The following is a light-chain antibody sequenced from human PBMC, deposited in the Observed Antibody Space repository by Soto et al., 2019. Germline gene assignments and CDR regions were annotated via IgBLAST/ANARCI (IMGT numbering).Light chain of an antibody. CDR3: MQALQTPYT. J-gene: IGKJ2*01. Sequence: DIVMTQSPLSLSVTPGEPASISCRSSQSLLHSNGYKYLDWYLQKPGQSPQLLIYLGSYGASGVPDRFSGSGSGTDFTLKISRVEAEDVRIYYCMQALQTPYTFGQGTKLEIK. CDR1: QSLLHSNGYKY. V-gene: IGKV2-28*01. CDR2: LGS.